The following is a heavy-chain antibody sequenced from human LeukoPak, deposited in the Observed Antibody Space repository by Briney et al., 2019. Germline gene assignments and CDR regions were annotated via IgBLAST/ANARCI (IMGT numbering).Heavy chain of an antibody. CDR3: AKAYCGGDCYSGYYYYYMDV. Sequence: SVKVSRKASGGTFSSYAISWVRQAPGQGLEWMGGIIPIFGTANYAQKFQGRVTITADESTSTAHMELSSLRSEDTAVYYCAKAYCGGDCYSGYYYYYMDVWGKGTTVTVSS. D-gene: IGHD2-21*01. CDR1: GGTFSSYA. J-gene: IGHJ6*03. V-gene: IGHV1-69*01. CDR2: IIPIFGTA.